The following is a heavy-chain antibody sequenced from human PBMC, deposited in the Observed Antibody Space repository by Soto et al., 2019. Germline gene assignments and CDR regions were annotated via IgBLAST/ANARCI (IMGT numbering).Heavy chain of an antibody. CDR2: IYYSGST. Sequence: PSETLSLTCTVSGGSVSSGSYYWSWIRQPSGKGLEWIGYIYYSGSTNYNPSLKSRVTISVDTSKNQFSLKLSSVTAADTAVYYCATGRSEVVPGAMDTWGQGTLVTVSS. D-gene: IGHD2-2*01. J-gene: IGHJ5*02. CDR3: ATGRSEVVPGAMDT. CDR1: GGSVSSGSYY. V-gene: IGHV4-61*01.